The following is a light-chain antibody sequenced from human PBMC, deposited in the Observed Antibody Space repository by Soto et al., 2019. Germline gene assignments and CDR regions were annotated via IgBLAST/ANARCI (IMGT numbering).Light chain of an antibody. CDR2: GAS. CDR1: QSVTSSY. Sequence: EVVLTQSPGTLSLSPGQRATLSCRASQSVTSSYLAWYQQKPGQAPRLLIYGASIRAAGMPDRFIGSGSGADFTLTISRLELEDFALFYCQHFDSSSYTFGQGTRLEI. V-gene: IGKV3-20*01. CDR3: QHFDSSSYT. J-gene: IGKJ2*01.